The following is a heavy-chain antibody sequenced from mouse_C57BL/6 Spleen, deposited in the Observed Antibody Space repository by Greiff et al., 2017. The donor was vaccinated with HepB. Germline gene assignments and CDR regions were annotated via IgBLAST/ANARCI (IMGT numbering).Heavy chain of an antibody. CDR1: GFTFSDYG. V-gene: IGHV5-17*01. D-gene: IGHD2-2*01. CDR2: ISSGSSTI. Sequence: DVKLVESGGGLVKPGGSLKLSCAASGFTFSDYGMHWVRQAPEKGLEWVAYISSGSSTIYYADTVKGRFTISRDNAKNTLFLQMTSLRSEDTAMYDCARRSRVTWYFDYWGQGTTLTVSS. J-gene: IGHJ2*01. CDR3: ARRSRVTWYFDY.